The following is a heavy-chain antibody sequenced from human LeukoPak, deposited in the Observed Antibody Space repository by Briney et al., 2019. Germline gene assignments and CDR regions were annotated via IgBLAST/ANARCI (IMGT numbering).Heavy chain of an antibody. V-gene: IGHV4-39*01. CDR3: YSYGSRGTNWFDP. CDR1: GGSISSNNYY. D-gene: IGHD5-18*01. Sequence: PSQTLSLNCTVSGGSISSNNYYWGWIRQPPGKGLEWIGSIFYSGSTYYNPSLKSRVTISVDTSKNQFSLKLNSVTATDTAVYYCYSYGSRGTNWFDPWGQGTLVTVSS. J-gene: IGHJ5*02. CDR2: IFYSGST.